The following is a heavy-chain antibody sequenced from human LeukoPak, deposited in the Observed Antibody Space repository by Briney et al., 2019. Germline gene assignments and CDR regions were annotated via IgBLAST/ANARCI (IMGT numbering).Heavy chain of an antibody. V-gene: IGHV3-7*01. D-gene: IGHD3-3*01. J-gene: IGHJ4*02. CDR1: GFTFSNYW. CDR2: IKQDGSET. CDR3: ARDFWGAYRVDYFDY. Sequence: TGGSLRLSCAASGFTFSNYWMSWVRRAPGKGLEWVANIKQDGSETYYVDSVRGRFTISRDNAKKSLYLQMNSLRAEDTAVYYCARDFWGAYRVDYFDYWGQGILVTVS.